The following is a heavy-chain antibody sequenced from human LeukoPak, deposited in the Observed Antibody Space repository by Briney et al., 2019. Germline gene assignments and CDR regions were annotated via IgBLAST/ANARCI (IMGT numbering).Heavy chain of an antibody. D-gene: IGHD6-19*01. Sequence: GASVKVSCTASGYIFTNHGISWVRQAPGQGLEWMGWISGYNGNTNYAEKVQGRVTMTADTSSTTVYMELRSLTSDDTAMYYCAREKGSGWYFFDSWGQGTPVTVSS. CDR2: ISGYNGNT. V-gene: IGHV1-18*01. CDR1: GYIFTNHG. CDR3: AREKGSGWYFFDS. J-gene: IGHJ4*02.